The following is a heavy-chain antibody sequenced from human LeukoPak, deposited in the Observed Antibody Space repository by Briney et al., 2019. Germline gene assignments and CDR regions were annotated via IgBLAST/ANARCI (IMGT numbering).Heavy chain of an antibody. CDR3: ARRAAAGTALDY. V-gene: IGHV1-8*03. D-gene: IGHD6-13*01. Sequence: ASMKVSCKASGYTITRYDINWVRQATGQGLEWMGWMNPNSGNTGYAQKFQGRVTITRNTSINTAYMELSSLRSEDTAVYYCARRAAAGTALDYWGQGTLVTVSS. J-gene: IGHJ4*02. CDR2: MNPNSGNT. CDR1: GYTITRYD.